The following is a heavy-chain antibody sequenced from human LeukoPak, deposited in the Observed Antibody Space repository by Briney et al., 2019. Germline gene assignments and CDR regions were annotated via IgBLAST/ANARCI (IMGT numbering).Heavy chain of an antibody. D-gene: IGHD1-26*01. J-gene: IGHJ4*02. CDR3: ARVGYSGSYYVDY. Sequence: GGSLRLSCAASGFTVSSNYMSWVRQAPGKGLEWVSVIYSGGSTYYADSVKGRFTISSDNSKNTLYLQMNSLRAEDTAVYYCARVGYSGSYYVDYWGQGTLVTVSS. V-gene: IGHV3-66*01. CDR1: GFTVSSNY. CDR2: IYSGGST.